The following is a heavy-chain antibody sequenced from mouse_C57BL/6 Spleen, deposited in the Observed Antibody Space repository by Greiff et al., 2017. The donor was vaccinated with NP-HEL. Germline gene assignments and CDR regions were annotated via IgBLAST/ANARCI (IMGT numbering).Heavy chain of an antibody. Sequence: QVQLQQSGAELVKPGASVKISCKASGYAFSSYWMNWVKQRPGKGLEWIGQIYPGDGDTNYNGKFKGKATLTADKSSSTAYMQLSSLTSEDSAVYFCARRGYYGTFDYWGQGTTLTVSS. CDR1: GYAFSSYW. D-gene: IGHD1-1*01. J-gene: IGHJ2*01. CDR2: IYPGDGDT. V-gene: IGHV1-80*01. CDR3: ARRGYYGTFDY.